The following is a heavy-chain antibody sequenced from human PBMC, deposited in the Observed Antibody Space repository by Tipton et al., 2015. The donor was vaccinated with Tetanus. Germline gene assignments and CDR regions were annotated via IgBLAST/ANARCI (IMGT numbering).Heavy chain of an antibody. CDR3: TMIAENWFDP. CDR1: GGSISSYF. CDR2: IYYSGST. J-gene: IGHJ5*02. Sequence: LRLSCSVSGGSISSYFWSWIRQSPGQGLGWIGLIYYSGSTSYNPSLKSRVTISVDTSKNQLSLKLGSVTAADTAVYYCTMIAENWFDPWGQGTLATVSS. V-gene: IGHV4-59*08. D-gene: IGHD3-22*01.